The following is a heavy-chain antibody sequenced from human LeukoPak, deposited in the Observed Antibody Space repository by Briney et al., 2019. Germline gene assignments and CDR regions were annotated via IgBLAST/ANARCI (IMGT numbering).Heavy chain of an antibody. CDR1: GFTFSTYA. CDR2: ISGSGGST. Sequence: PGGSLRLSCADSGFTFSTYAMSWVRQAPGKGLEWVSGISGSGGSTYYADSVKGRFTISRDNPKNTLYLQMNSLRAEDTAVYYCAKDRGMVWDAFDIWGQGTMVTVSS. V-gene: IGHV3-23*01. CDR3: AKDRGMVWDAFDI. J-gene: IGHJ3*02. D-gene: IGHD1-26*01.